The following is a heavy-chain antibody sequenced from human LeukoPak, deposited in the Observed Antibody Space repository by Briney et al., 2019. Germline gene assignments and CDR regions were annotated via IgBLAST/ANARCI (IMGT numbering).Heavy chain of an antibody. CDR1: GGSISSNSYY. CDR3: ARVVFRYFDRNYYYYYYMDV. CDR2: IYYSGST. Sequence: SETLSLTCTVSGGSISSNSYYWVWIRPPPGQGLKWLVSIYYSGSTFYNPSLKSRVTISVDTSKNQFSLKLSSVTAADAAVYYCARVVFRYFDRNYYYYYYMDVWGKGTTVTVSS. V-gene: IGHV4-39*07. D-gene: IGHD3-9*01. J-gene: IGHJ6*03.